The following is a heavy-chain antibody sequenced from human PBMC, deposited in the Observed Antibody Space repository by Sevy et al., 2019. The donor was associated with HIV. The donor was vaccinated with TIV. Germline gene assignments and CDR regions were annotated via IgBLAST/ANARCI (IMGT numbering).Heavy chain of an antibody. CDR2: YDPEDGET. V-gene: IGHV1-24*01. J-gene: IGHJ3*02. D-gene: IGHD3-22*01. Sequence: ASVKVSCKVSGYSVSDLSIHWVRQAPGKGLEWMGGYDPEDGETIYAQKFQGRVTMTEDTSTDTACMELSSLRSEDTAVYYCATSPDYYDSSRDAFDIWGQGTMVTVSS. CDR1: GYSVSDLS. CDR3: ATSPDYYDSSRDAFDI.